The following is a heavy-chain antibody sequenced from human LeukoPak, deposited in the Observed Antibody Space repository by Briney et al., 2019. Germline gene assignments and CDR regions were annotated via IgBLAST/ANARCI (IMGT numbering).Heavy chain of an antibody. CDR1: GFTFSAYG. D-gene: IGHD5-24*01. Sequence: GGSLRLSCAASGFTFSAYGMTWVRQAPGKGLEWVSILYSGDTTHYADSVKGRFVISRDNSKNTLYLQMNSLRAEDTAVYYCAMATRWLNFDYWGQGTLVTVSS. CDR2: LYSGDTT. CDR3: AMATRWLNFDY. J-gene: IGHJ4*02. V-gene: IGHV3-66*01.